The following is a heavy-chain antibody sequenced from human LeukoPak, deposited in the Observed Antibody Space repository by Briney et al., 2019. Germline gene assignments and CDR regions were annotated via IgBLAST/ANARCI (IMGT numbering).Heavy chain of an antibody. J-gene: IGHJ4*02. CDR3: AKGREFYYDSPLGRGGPHYFDY. CDR1: GFTFSSYW. D-gene: IGHD3-22*01. V-gene: IGHV3-74*01. Sequence: PGGSLRLSCAASGFTFSSYWMHWVRQAPGKGLVWVSRINSDGSSTSYADSVKGRFTISRDNAKNSLYLQMNSLRAEDTALYYCAKGREFYYDSPLGRGGPHYFDYWGQGTLVTVSS. CDR2: INSDGSST.